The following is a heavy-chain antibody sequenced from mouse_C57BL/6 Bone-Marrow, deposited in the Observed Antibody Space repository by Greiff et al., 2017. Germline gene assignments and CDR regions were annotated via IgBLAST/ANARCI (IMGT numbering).Heavy chain of an antibody. Sequence: EVQLVESGGGLVKPGGSLKLSCAASGFTFSDYGMHWVRQAPEKGLEWVAYISSGSSTIYYADTVKGRFTISRDNAKNTLFLQMTSLRSEDTAMYYCATLSHYYAMDYWGQGTSVTVSS. D-gene: IGHD2-3*01. CDR2: ISSGSSTI. CDR3: ATLSHYYAMDY. V-gene: IGHV5-17*01. J-gene: IGHJ4*01. CDR1: GFTFSDYG.